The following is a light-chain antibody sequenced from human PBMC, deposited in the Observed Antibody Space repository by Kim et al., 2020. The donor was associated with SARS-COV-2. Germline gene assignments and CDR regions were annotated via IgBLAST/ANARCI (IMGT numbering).Light chain of an antibody. CDR1: QDITNF. CDR2: GAS. V-gene: IGKV1-33*01. J-gene: IGKJ1*01. Sequence: DIQMTQSPSSLSASVGDRVIITCQASQDITNFVSWYQQKPGKAPNLLIYGASNLETGVPSRFSGSGSGTVFTFAISSLQPEDIATYYCQQYDNRPPWTFGQGTKVDIK. CDR3: QQYDNRPPWT.